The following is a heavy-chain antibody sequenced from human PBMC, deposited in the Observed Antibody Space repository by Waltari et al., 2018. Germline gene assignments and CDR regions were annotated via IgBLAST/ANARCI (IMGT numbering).Heavy chain of an antibody. Sequence: EVQLVQSGAEVKTPVAPVKTSCKVSGYPFTYSCLHWVQQAPGKGLEWMGLVDPEDGETIYAEKFQGRVTITADTSTDTAYMELSSLRSEDTAVYYCATGIAARLAFDYWGQGTLVTVSS. CDR1: GYPFTYSC. J-gene: IGHJ4*02. D-gene: IGHD6-6*01. V-gene: IGHV1-69-2*01. CDR2: VDPEDGET. CDR3: ATGIAARLAFDY.